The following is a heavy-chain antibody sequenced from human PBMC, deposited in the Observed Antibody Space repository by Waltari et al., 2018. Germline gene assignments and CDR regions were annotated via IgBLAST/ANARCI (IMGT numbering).Heavy chain of an antibody. CDR3: ARSSRWLEWFSYYFDY. Sequence: QVQLQESGPGLVKPSQTLSLTCTVSGGSIRDGDYYWSWIRQPPGKGLECIGYIYYSGSTYYNPSLKSRVTISVDTSKNQFSLKLSSVTAADTAVYYCARSSRWLEWFSYYFDYWGQGTLVTVSS. J-gene: IGHJ4*02. D-gene: IGHD3-3*01. CDR1: GGSIRDGDYY. V-gene: IGHV4-30-4*08. CDR2: IYYSGST.